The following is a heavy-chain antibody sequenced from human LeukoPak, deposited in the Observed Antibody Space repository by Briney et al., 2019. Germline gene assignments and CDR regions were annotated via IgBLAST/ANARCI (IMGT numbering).Heavy chain of an antibody. CDR3: TMTTVTTRYFQH. D-gene: IGHD4-17*01. J-gene: IGHJ1*01. CDR1: GFTFSGSA. V-gene: IGHV3-73*01. Sequence: GGSLRLSCAASGFTFSGSAMHWVRQVSGKGLEWVGRIRSKANSYATAYAASVKGRFTISRDDSKNTAYLQMNSLKTEDTAVYYCTMTTVTTRYFQHWGQGTLVTVSS. CDR2: IRSKANSYAT.